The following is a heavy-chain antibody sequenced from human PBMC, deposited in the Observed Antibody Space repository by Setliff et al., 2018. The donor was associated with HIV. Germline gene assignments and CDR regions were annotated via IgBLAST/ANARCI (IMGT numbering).Heavy chain of an antibody. J-gene: IGHJ4*02. V-gene: IGHV4-59*08. CDR2: VFHTGFA. CDR1: GDSIRGYY. CDR3: ARQRPIPGIAITPVDY. Sequence: KASETLSLTCTVSGDSIRGYYWSWIRQPPGKGLEWMGYVFHTGFAAYNPSLKSRLTLSVDTSKSQFSLTLTSVTAADTAVYYCARQRPIPGIAITPVDYWGQGALVTVSS. D-gene: IGHD5-12*01.